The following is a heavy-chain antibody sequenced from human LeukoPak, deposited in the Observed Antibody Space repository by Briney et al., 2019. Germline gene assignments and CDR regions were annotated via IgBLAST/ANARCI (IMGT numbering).Heavy chain of an antibody. CDR1: GGSISSGDYY. D-gene: IGHD3-9*01. J-gene: IGHJ4*02. V-gene: IGHV4-30-4*01. CDR3: ARVHNVLRYFDWLRPPRK. CDR2: IYYSGST. Sequence: SQTLSLTCTVSGGSISSGDYYWSWIRQPPGKGLEWIGYIYYSGSTYYNPSLKSRVTISVDTSKNQFSLKLSSVTAADTAVYYCARVHNVLRYFDWLRPPRKRDQGTLVTVSS.